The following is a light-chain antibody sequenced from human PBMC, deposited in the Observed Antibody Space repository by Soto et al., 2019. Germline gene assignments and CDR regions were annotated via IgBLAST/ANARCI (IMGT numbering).Light chain of an antibody. CDR3: SSYTRSSPWV. J-gene: IGLJ3*02. Sequence: QSALTQPASVSGSTGQSIAIACTGTSSDVGGYNYVSWYQQHPGKTPNLMIYDVSNRPSGVSNRFSGSKSGNTASLTISGLQAEDEADYYCSSYTRSSPWVFGGGTPLTVL. CDR2: DVS. CDR1: SSDVGGYNY. V-gene: IGLV2-14*01.